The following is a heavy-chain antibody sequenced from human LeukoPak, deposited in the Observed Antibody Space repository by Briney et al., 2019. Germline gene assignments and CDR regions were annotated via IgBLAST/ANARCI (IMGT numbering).Heavy chain of an antibody. CDR1: GESLNSYY. J-gene: IGHJ4*02. CDR2: IYESGTT. CDR3: ARGAWATRLAS. Sequence: SETLSLTCAVYGESLNSYYWSWVRQPPGEGLERIGEIYESGTTKYNPSLKSRVAISMVPSKQQFSLRLSSVTAADTAVYYCARGAWATRLASWGLGTPVIVSS. D-gene: IGHD2-15*01. V-gene: IGHV4-34*01.